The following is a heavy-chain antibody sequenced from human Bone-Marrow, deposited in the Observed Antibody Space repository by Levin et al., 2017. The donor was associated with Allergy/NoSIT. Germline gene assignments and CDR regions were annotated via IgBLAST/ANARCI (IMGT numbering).Heavy chain of an antibody. D-gene: IGHD5-18*01. CDR1: GFTFSAYT. Sequence: GGSLRLSCAASGFTFSAYTMNWVRQAPGKGLEWVSSITTSSSYIYYADSVKGRFTISRDNGKNSLYLQMNSLRAEDTAVYYCARPRTAMVPYYYGMDVWGQGTTVTVSS. J-gene: IGHJ6*02. CDR3: ARPRTAMVPYYYGMDV. V-gene: IGHV3-21*01. CDR2: ITTSSSYI.